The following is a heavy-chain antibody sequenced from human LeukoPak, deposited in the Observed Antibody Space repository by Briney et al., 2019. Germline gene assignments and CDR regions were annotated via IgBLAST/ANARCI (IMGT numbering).Heavy chain of an antibody. CDR2: IYNGGST. D-gene: IGHD6-13*01. CDR3: ARGSIGYTFAY. Sequence: SETLSLTCTVSSDSISSGDYYWNWIRQHPEQGLEWIGYIYNGGSTDLNPSLKSRVFISIDTSKNQFSLRLSSVTVADTAMYYCARGSIGYTFAYWGQGILVTVSS. V-gene: IGHV4-31*03. CDR1: SDSISSGDYY. J-gene: IGHJ4*02.